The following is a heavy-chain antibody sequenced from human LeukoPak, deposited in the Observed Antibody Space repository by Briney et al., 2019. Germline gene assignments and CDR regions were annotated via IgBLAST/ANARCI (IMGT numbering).Heavy chain of an antibody. Sequence: GGSLRLSCVASGFTFTSYSMNWVRQAPGKGLDWISGINSDSSAIYYADSVKGRFTISRDNAKNSLYLQMNSLRAEDTAVYYCARSYTGYDLWGQGTLVTVSS. D-gene: IGHD5-12*01. J-gene: IGHJ4*02. V-gene: IGHV3-48*01. CDR3: ARSYTGYDL. CDR1: GFTFTSYS. CDR2: INSDSSAI.